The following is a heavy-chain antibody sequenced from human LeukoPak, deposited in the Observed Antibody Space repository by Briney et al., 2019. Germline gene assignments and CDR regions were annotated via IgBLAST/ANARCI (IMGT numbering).Heavy chain of an antibody. CDR3: AKYSGTYYGMDYFDS. CDR2: ISATSSTI. V-gene: IGHV3-48*01. J-gene: IGHJ4*02. CDR1: GFIFSDYT. D-gene: IGHD1-26*01. Sequence: GGSLRLSCAASGFIFSDYTMNWVRQSPGKGLEWLSYISATSSTIYNADSVEGRFIISRDNAKNSLYLQMDNLKPEDTAVYFCAKYSGTYYGMDYFDSWGKGTLVTVSS.